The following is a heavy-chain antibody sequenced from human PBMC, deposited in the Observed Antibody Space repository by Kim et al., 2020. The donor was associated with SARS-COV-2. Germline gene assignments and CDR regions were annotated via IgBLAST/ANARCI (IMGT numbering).Heavy chain of an antibody. V-gene: IGHV6-1*01. Sequence: VSVKSRITINPDTSKNQFSLQLNSVTPEDTAVYYCAREDSGWDWINWFDPWGQGTLVTVSS. J-gene: IGHJ5*02. D-gene: IGHD6-19*01. CDR3: AREDSGWDWINWFDP.